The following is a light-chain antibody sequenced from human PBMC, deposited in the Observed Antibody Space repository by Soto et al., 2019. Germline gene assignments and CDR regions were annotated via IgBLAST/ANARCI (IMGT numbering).Light chain of an antibody. CDR3: QQRSNWPSPFT. Sequence: EIVLPQSPATLSLSPGERATLSCRASPSVSCYFAWYQQKPGQAPRLLIYDASNRATGIPARFSGSGSGTDFTLTISSLEPEDCAVYYSQQRSNWPSPFTCGPGTKVDIK. CDR2: DAS. CDR1: PSVSCY. V-gene: IGKV3-11*01. J-gene: IGKJ3*01.